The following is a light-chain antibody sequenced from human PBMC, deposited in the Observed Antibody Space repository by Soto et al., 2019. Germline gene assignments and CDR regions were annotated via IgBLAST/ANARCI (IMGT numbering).Light chain of an antibody. CDR2: GAS. J-gene: IGKJ5*01. Sequence: EIVLTQSPGTLSLSPGDTATLSCRASQSVSSNNLAWYHQKPGQTPRLLIYGASSRATGIPDRFSGSGSGTVFTLTIIRLEPEGCAVYYCQQYDNSITFGQGTRLEIE. CDR3: QQYDNSIT. CDR1: QSVSSNN. V-gene: IGKV3-20*01.